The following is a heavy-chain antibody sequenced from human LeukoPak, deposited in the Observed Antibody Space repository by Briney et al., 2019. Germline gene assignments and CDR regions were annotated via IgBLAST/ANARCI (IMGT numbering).Heavy chain of an antibody. Sequence: PGGSLRLSCAASGFTFDDYGMSWVRQAPGKGLEWVSGINWNGGSTGYADSVKGRFTISRDNAKNSLYLQMNSLRAEDTAVYYCAKEGGAATHLYYYYMDAWGKGTTVTVSS. CDR2: INWNGGST. V-gene: IGHV3-20*04. J-gene: IGHJ6*03. D-gene: IGHD6-13*01. CDR1: GFTFDDYG. CDR3: AKEGGAATHLYYYYMDA.